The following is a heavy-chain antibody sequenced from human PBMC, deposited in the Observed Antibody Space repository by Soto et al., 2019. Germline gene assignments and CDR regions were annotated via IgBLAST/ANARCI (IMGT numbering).Heavy chain of an antibody. CDR3: AREDMSGTYYFDS. Sequence: QVQLQESGPKLVRPSETLSLTCSVSGGSVSSQTHFWTWIRQAPGKGLEWIGYVYYSGITNSNLSLKSRVTISADTSNNQISLSLTSVTAADTAVYYCAREDMSGTYYFDSWGQGTLVTVSS. J-gene: IGHJ4*02. D-gene: IGHD1-26*01. CDR1: GGSVSSQTHF. V-gene: IGHV4-61*01. CDR2: VYYSGIT.